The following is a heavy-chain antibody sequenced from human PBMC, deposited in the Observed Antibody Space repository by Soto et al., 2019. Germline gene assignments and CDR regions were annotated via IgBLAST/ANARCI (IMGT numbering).Heavy chain of an antibody. V-gene: IGHV4-39*01. D-gene: IGHD3-10*01. CDR1: GGSISTITYY. CDR3: ARHLYNYGSGSYFDY. J-gene: IGHJ4*02. CDR2: IYYSGST. Sequence: QLQLQESGPGLVKPSESLSLTCTVSGGSISTITYYWGWIRQPPGKGLEWIGTIYYSGSTYYTPSLKSRVTISVDTSTNLFSLNLNDVTAADTAVYYCARHLYNYGSGSYFDYWGQGTLVTVSS.